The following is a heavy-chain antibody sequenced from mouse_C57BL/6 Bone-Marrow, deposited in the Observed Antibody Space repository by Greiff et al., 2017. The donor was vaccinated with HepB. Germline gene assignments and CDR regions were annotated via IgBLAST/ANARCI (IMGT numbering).Heavy chain of an antibody. CDR1: GYTFTSYW. V-gene: IGHV1-55*01. CDR3: ARLGVITAV. CDR2: IYPGSGSN. J-gene: IGHJ1*03. Sequence: VQLLQPGAELVKPGASVKMSCKASGYTFTSYWITWVKQRPGQGLEWIGDIYPGSGSNNYNEKFKGKATKTLDTSSSTAYMQLSSLTSEVSAVYYCARLGVITAVWGTGTTVTVSS. D-gene: IGHD1-1*01.